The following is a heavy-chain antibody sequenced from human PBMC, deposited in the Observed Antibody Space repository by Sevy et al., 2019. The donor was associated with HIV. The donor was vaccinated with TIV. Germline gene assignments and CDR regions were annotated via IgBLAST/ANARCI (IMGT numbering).Heavy chain of an antibody. D-gene: IGHD3-16*01. J-gene: IGHJ4*02. CDR3: ARAEPPNRDFGH. V-gene: IGHV3-23*01. CDR1: GFNFNSIS. Sequence: GGSLRLSCEASGFNFNSISMSWVRQTPGEGLEWLSAISGVGERTYYADSVRGRFIISRDNSKSTLYLQLNSLRVEDTAMYYCARAEPPNRDFGHWGQGTLVTVSS. CDR2: ISGVGERT.